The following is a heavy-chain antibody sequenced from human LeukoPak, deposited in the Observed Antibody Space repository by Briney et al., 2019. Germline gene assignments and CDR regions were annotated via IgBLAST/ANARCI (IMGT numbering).Heavy chain of an antibody. Sequence: ASVKASCKASGYTFSRYYIHWVRQPPGQGLEWMGIINPSDGSISYAHKFQGRVTMTRDTSTSTVYMDLSSLRSEDTAVYYCARGPIDYGGNYWVDYWGQGTLVTVSS. CDR3: ARGPIDYGGNYWVDY. J-gene: IGHJ4*02. CDR2: INPSDGSI. CDR1: GYTFSRYY. D-gene: IGHD4-23*01. V-gene: IGHV1-46*01.